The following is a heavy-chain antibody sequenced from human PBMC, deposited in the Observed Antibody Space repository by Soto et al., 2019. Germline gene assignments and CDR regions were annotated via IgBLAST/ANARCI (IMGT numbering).Heavy chain of an antibody. J-gene: IGHJ1*01. V-gene: IGHV4-34*01. CDR1: YGSFSGYY. CDR2: INHSGST. CDR3: ARGTFLGYCSGGSCLTYFQN. Sequence: TSETLSLTCSVYYGSFSGYYWSLILQPPFKLLEWIWEINHSGSTNHNPSLKSRVTISVDTSKNQFSLKLSSVTAADTAVYYCARGTFLGYCSGGSCLTYFQNWGQGTLVTVSS. D-gene: IGHD2-15*01.